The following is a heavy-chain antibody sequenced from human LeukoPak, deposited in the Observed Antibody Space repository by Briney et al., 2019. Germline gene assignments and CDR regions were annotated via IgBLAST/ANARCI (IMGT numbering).Heavy chain of an antibody. CDR2: NYYRGST. Sequence: KPSETLSLTCTVWGGSISSYYWSWIRQPPGEGREGVGYNYYRGSTNYNPSLKSRVTISVDTSKNQFSLKLSSVTAANTAVYYCARGRAVVTRQTDYYYYYGMDVWGQGTTVTVSS. CDR3: ARGRAVVTRQTDYYYYYGMDV. CDR1: GGSISSYY. D-gene: IGHD4-23*01. V-gene: IGHV4-59*01. J-gene: IGHJ6*02.